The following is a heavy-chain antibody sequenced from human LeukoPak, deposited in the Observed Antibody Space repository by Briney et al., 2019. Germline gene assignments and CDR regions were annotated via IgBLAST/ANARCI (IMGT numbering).Heavy chain of an antibody. CDR1: GFTFSSYA. V-gene: IGHV3-23*01. Sequence: GGSLRLSCAASGFTFSSYAMSWVRQAPGKGLEWVSAISGSGGSTYYADSVKGRFTISRDNSKNTLYLQMYSLRAEDTAVYYCAKDRLKYDILTGYEYWGQGTLVTVSS. CDR2: ISGSGGST. D-gene: IGHD3-9*01. CDR3: AKDRLKYDILTGYEY. J-gene: IGHJ4*02.